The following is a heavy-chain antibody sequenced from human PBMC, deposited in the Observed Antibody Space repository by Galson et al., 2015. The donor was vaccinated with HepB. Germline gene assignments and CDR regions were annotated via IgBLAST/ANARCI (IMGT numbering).Heavy chain of an antibody. CDR1: GYTFTSYA. V-gene: IGHV7-4-1*02. CDR3: AREGHYYGSGSYSDFGYYYGMDV. D-gene: IGHD3-10*01. CDR2: INTNTGNP. J-gene: IGHJ6*02. Sequence: SVKVSCKASGYTFTSYAMNCVRQAPGQGLEWMGWINTNTGNPTYAQGFTGRFVFSLDTSVSTAYLQISSLKAEDTAVYYCAREGHYYGSGSYSDFGYYYGMDVWGQGTTVTVSS.